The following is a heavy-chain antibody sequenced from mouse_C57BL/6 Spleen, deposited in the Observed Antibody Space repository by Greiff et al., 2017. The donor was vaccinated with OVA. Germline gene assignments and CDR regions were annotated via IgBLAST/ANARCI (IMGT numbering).Heavy chain of an antibody. CDR3: ARNYYGSRKYFDV. CDR2: INPNNGGT. D-gene: IGHD1-1*01. J-gene: IGHJ1*03. Sequence: VQLKQSGPELVKPGASVKISCKASGYTFTDYYMNWVKQSHGKSLEWIGDINPNNGGTSYNQKFKGKATLTVDKSSSTAYMELRSLTSEDSAVYYCARNYYGSRKYFDVWGTGTTVTVSS. V-gene: IGHV1-26*01. CDR1: GYTFTDYY.